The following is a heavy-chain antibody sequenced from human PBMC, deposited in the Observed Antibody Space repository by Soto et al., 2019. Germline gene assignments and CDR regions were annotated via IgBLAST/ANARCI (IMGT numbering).Heavy chain of an antibody. CDR1: GFTFSDYA. CDR2: ISATGGNI. Sequence: GGSIRLSXVASGFTFSDYAMTWVRQAPGKGLEWVATISATGGNIEYTDSLKGRFTISRDNSKNTLYLQLNGLTSDDTAVHYCAKVAGGLGYFDLWGRGTLVTVSS. CDR3: AKVAGGLGYFDL. D-gene: IGHD3-16*01. V-gene: IGHV3-23*01. J-gene: IGHJ2*01.